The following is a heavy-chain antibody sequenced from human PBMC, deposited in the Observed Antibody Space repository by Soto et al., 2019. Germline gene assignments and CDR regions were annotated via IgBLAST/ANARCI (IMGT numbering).Heavy chain of an antibody. CDR1: GGSISSSSYY. J-gene: IGHJ6*02. V-gene: IGHV4-39*01. CDR3: ARRPATYGYRYYYDGMDV. Sequence: SETLSLTCTVSGGSISSSSYYWGWIRQPPGKGLEWIGSIYYSGSTYYNPSLKSRVTISVDTSKNQFSLKLSSVTAADTAVYYCARRPATYGYRYYYDGMDVWGQGTTVT. D-gene: IGHD5-18*01. CDR2: IYYSGST.